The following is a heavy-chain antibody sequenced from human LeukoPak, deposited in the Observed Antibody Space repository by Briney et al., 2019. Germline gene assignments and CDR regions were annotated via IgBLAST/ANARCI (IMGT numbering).Heavy chain of an antibody. D-gene: IGHD5-18*01. Sequence: PGGSLRLSCAASGFTFSSYAMHWVRQAPGKGLEWVALISYDGSNKYYADSVKGRFTISRDNSKNTLYLQMNSLRPEDTAVYYCAKDPRDHSYGWSWRYFDYWGQGTLVTVSS. CDR2: ISYDGSNK. J-gene: IGHJ4*02. CDR1: GFTFSSYA. CDR3: AKDPRDHSYGWSWRYFDY. V-gene: IGHV3-30*04.